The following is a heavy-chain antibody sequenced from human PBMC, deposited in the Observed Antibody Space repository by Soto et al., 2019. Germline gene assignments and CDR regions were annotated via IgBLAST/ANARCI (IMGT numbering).Heavy chain of an antibody. V-gene: IGHV1-69*12. CDR2: IIPIFGTA. D-gene: IGHD6-13*01. CDR1: GGTFSSYA. CDR3: AREVAGAENWFAP. J-gene: IGHJ5*02. Sequence: QVQLVQSGAEVKNPGSSVKVSCKASGGTFSSYAISWVRQAPGQGLGWMGGIIPIFGTANYAQKFQGRVTITEDESTSTAYMELSSRRSGDTAVCYSAREVAGAENWFAPWGQGTLVTVSS.